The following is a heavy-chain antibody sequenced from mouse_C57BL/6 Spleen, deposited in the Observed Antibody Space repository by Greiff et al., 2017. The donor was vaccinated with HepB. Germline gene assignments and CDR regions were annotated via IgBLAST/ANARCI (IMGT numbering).Heavy chain of an antibody. J-gene: IGHJ3*01. CDR3: AREGAYSDYDAWFAY. CDR1: GYTFTDYN. CDR2: INPNNGGT. D-gene: IGHD2-4*01. Sequence: VQLKESGPELVKPGASVKIPCKASGYTFTDYNMDWVKQSHGKSLEWIGDINPNNGGTIYNQKFKGKATLTVDKSSSTAYMELRSLTSEDTAVYYCAREGAYSDYDAWFAYWGQGTLVTVSA. V-gene: IGHV1-18*01.